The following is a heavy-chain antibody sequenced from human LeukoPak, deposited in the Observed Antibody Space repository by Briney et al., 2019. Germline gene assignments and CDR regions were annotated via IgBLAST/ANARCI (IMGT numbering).Heavy chain of an antibody. D-gene: IGHD5-24*01. V-gene: IGHV4-59*01. CDR3: AGEIEMATIDY. CDR2: IYYSGST. CDR1: GGSISSYY. J-gene: IGHJ4*02. Sequence: SETLSLTCTVSGGSISSYYWSWIRQPPGKGLEWLGYIYYSGSTNYNPSLKRRVTISVDTSKNQFSLKLSSVTAADTAVYYCAGEIEMATIDYWGQGTLVTVSS.